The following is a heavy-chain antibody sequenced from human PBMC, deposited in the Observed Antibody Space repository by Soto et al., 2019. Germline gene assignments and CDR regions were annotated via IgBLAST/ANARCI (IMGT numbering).Heavy chain of an antibody. V-gene: IGHV4-4*07. CDR1: GGSISGHY. J-gene: IGHJ4*02. D-gene: IGHD5-12*01. CDR2: IYPSGST. CDR3: AREWSYRGNDF. Sequence: SETLSLTXTVSGGSISGHYWSWIRQSAGKGLEWIGRIYPSGSTDYNPSLNSRVTMSLDMSKNQFSLDLTSVTAADTAVYFCAREWSYRGNDFWGRGTLVTVS.